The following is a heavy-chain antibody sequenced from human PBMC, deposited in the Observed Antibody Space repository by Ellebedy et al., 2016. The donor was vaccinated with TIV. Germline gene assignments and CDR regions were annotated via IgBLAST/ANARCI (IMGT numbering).Heavy chain of an antibody. CDR3: ARQNYDSSGNYEDY. CDR2: IDPSDSYT. V-gene: IGHV5-10-1*01. Sequence: GESLKISSTGSGNSYPRYWSSRARQMLGKGLEWMGRIDPSDSYTNYSPSFQGHVTISADKSISTAYLQWSSLKASDTAMYYCARQNYDSSGNYEDYWGQGTLVTVSS. CDR1: GNSYPRYW. D-gene: IGHD3-22*01. J-gene: IGHJ4*02.